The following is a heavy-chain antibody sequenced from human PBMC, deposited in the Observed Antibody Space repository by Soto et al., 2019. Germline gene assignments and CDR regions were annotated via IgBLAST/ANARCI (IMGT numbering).Heavy chain of an antibody. Sequence: SSVKLSCKVSGYTLTELSMHWVRQAPGKGLEWMGGFDPEDGETIYTQKFQGRVTMTEDTSTDTTYMELSSLRSEDTAVYYCATGHIAGTTWDYWGQGTLVTVSS. CDR2: FDPEDGET. J-gene: IGHJ4*02. CDR1: GYTLTELS. CDR3: ATGHIAGTTWDY. D-gene: IGHD6-13*01. V-gene: IGHV1-24*01.